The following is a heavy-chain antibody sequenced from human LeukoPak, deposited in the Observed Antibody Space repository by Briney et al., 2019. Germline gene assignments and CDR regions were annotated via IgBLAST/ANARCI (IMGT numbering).Heavy chain of an antibody. CDR1: GFTFSSYA. V-gene: IGHV3-23*01. J-gene: IGHJ4*02. CDR2: ISGSGGST. CDR3: AKWELLDHYFDY. D-gene: IGHD1-26*01. Sequence: GGSLRLSCAASGFTFSSYAMSWVRQAPGKGLEWVSAISGSGGSTYYADSVKGRFTISRDDSKNTLYLQMNSLRAEDTAVYYCAKWELLDHYFDYWGQGTLVTVSS.